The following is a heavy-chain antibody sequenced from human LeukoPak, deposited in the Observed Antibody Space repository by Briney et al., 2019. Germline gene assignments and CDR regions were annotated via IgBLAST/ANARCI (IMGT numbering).Heavy chain of an antibody. CDR3: AREDYSNGYYRGGWFDP. V-gene: IGHV1-2*02. J-gene: IGHJ5*02. Sequence: ASVKVSCKTSGYIFSGYYMHWLRQAPGQGLEWMGWIDPQSGDTNYAQNFRGRVAMTGDTFIKTAYMELSSLRSDDTAVYYCAREDYSNGYYRGGWFDPWGQGTQVTVSS. CDR2: IDPQSGDT. CDR1: GYIFSGYY. D-gene: IGHD6-19*01.